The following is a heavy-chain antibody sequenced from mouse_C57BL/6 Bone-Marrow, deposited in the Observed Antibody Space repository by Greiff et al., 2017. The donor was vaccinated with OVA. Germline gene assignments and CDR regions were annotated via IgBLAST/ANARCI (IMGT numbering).Heavy chain of an antibody. J-gene: IGHJ1*03. CDR2: IWSGGST. Sequence: VKLMESGPGLVQPSQSLSITCTVSGFSLTSYGVHWVRQPPGRGLEWLGVIWSGGSTDYNAAFIYRLSISKDNTTSQVFCKMNSLQADDTAIYYCAKADYSRSAYWSFDVWGTGTTVTVSA. D-gene: IGHD1-1*01. CDR1: GFSLTSYG. V-gene: IGHV2-4*01. CDR3: AKADYSRSAYWSFDV.